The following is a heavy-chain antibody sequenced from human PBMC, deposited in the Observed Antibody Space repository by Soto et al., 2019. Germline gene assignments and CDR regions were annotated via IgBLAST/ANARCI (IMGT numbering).Heavy chain of an antibody. CDR2: IYSGGST. Sequence: GGSLRLSCAASGFTVSGNYMSWVRQAPGKGLEWVSVIYSGGSTYYADSVKGRFTISRDNSKNTLYLQMNSLRAEDTAVYYCARSRFEKEFDSNYSYWYYYYYMDVWGKGPTVTVSS. J-gene: IGHJ6*03. CDR1: GFTVSGNY. D-gene: IGHD4-4*01. V-gene: IGHV3-66*01. CDR3: ARSRFEKEFDSNYSYWYYYYYMDV.